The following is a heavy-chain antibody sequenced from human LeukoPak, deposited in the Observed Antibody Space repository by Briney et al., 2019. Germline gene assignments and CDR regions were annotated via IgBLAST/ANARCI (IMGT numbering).Heavy chain of an antibody. V-gene: IGHV1-2*02. CDR3: ARDPASYWFDP. Sequence: ASVKVSCKASGYTLTGYYMHWVRQAPGQGLKWMGWINPNSGGTNYAQKFQGRVTMTRDTSISTAYMELSRLRSDDTAVYYCARDPASYWFDPWGQGTLVTVSS. CDR2: INPNSGGT. J-gene: IGHJ5*02. D-gene: IGHD6-6*01. CDR1: GYTLTGYY.